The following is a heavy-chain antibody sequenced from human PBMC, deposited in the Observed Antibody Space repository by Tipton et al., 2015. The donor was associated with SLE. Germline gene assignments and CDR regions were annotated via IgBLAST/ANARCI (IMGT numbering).Heavy chain of an antibody. D-gene: IGHD4-23*01. CDR1: GGSFSGYY. Sequence: TLSLTCAVYGGSFSGYYWSWIRQPLGKGLEWIGEINHSGSTNYNPSLKSRVTISVDTSKNQFSLKLSSVTAADTAVYYCARTFPYGGFDPWGQGTLVTVSS. CDR2: INHSGST. CDR3: ARTFPYGGFDP. V-gene: IGHV4-34*01. J-gene: IGHJ5*02.